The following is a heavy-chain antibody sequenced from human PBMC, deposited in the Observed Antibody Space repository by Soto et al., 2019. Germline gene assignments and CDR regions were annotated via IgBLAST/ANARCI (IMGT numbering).Heavy chain of an antibody. V-gene: IGHV3-33*01. Sequence: GSLRLCCAASGFTFSSYGMHWVRQAPGKGLEWVAVIWYDGSNKYYADSVKGRFTISRDNSKNTLYLQMNSLRAEDTAVYYCARDSLSYYYDSSGYPGPNGMDVWGQGTTVTVSS. CDR2: IWYDGSNK. J-gene: IGHJ6*02. CDR1: GFTFSSYG. D-gene: IGHD3-22*01. CDR3: ARDSLSYYYDSSGYPGPNGMDV.